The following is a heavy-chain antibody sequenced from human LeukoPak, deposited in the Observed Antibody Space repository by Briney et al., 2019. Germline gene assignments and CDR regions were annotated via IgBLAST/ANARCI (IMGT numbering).Heavy chain of an antibody. CDR1: GGSISSYY. J-gene: IGHJ5*02. Sequence: SETLSLTCTVSGGSISSYYWSWIRQPPGKGLEWIGYIYYTGNTNYNPSLKSRVTISVDTSKNQFSLKLSSVTAADTAVYYCARGRYCSSTSCLNWFDPWGQGTLVTVSS. CDR3: ARGRYCSSTSCLNWFDP. V-gene: IGHV4-59*08. CDR2: IYYTGNT. D-gene: IGHD2-2*01.